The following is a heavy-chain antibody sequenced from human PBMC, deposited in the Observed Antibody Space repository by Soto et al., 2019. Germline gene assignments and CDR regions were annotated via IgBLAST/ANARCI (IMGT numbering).Heavy chain of an antibody. CDR2: IYWDDDQ. CDR3: AHKRDVSRGFKY. Sequence: QITLKESGPTLVKPTQTLTLTCTFSGFSLSINGVAVGWIRQPPGQALEWLALIYWDDDQRYNPSLKNRLTITKDTSRNPVVLTMTNMDPVDTATYYCAHKRDVSRGFKYWGQGTLVTVSS. V-gene: IGHV2-5*02. CDR1: GFSLSINGVA. J-gene: IGHJ4*02. D-gene: IGHD3-10*01.